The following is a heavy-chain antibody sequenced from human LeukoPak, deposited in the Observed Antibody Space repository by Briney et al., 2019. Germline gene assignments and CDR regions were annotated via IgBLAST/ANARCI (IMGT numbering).Heavy chain of an antibody. V-gene: IGHV6-1*01. CDR2: TYYRSKWYN. CDR1: GDSVSSNSAA. CDR3: ARVPSGSYYGGAFDY. J-gene: IGHJ4*02. Sequence: SQTLSLTCAISGDSVSSNSAAWNWIRQSPSRGLEWLGRTYYRSKWYNDYAVSVKSRITINPDTSKNQFSLELSSVTAADTAVYYCARVPSGSYYGGAFDYWGQGTLVTVSS. D-gene: IGHD1-26*01.